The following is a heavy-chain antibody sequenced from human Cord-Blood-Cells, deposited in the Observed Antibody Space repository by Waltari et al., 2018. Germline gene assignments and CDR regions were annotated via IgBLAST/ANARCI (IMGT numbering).Heavy chain of an antibody. J-gene: IGHJ4*02. Sequence: QVQLQQWGAGLLKPSETLSLTCAVYGGSFSGYYWSWIRQPPGKGLEWIGEINHRGSTNYYRSLKSRVTISVDTSKNQFSLKLSSVTAADTAVYYCARGENTGNDYWGQGTLVTVSS. CDR3: ARGENTGNDY. CDR1: GGSFSGYY. D-gene: IGHD3-10*01. V-gene: IGHV4-34*01. CDR2: INHRGST.